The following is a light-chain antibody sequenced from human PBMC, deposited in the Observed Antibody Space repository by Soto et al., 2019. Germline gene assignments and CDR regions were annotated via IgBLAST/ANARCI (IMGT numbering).Light chain of an antibody. J-gene: IGLJ3*02. CDR2: EVS. V-gene: IGLV2-14*01. CDR3: SSYTSSSTRV. CDR1: SSDVGGYNY. Sequence: QSVLTQPASVSGSPGQSITISCTGTSSDVGGYNYVSWYQQHTGKAPKLMIYEVSNRPSGVSNRFSGSKSGNTASLTISGLQAEDESDYYCSSYTSSSTRVFGGGTKLTVL.